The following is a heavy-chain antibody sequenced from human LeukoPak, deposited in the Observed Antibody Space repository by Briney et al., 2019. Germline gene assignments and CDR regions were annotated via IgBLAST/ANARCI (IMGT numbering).Heavy chain of an antibody. CDR1: GYTFTNYG. D-gene: IGHD7-27*01. CDR3: ARNSPRDVAGRQFLPGVLSLLSQCDNCFDP. CDR2: INTYNGNT. V-gene: IGHV1-18*04. J-gene: IGHJ5*02. Sequence: GASVKVSCKASGYTFTNYGISWVRQAPGQGLEWMGWINTYNGNTNYAQKFQGRVTMTTDTSTSTAYMELRSLRSDDTAVYYCARNSPRDVAGRQFLPGVLSLLSQCDNCFDPWGQEPWSASPQ.